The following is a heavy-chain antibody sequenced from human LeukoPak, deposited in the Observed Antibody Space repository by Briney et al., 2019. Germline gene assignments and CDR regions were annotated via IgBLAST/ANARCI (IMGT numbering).Heavy chain of an antibody. CDR3: ARDSYYGSGSLYYFDY. CDR1: GGSISSYY. CDR2: IYYSGST. Sequence: SETLSLTCSVSGGSISSYYWSWIRQPPGKGLEWIGYIYYSGSTYYNPSLKSRVTISVDRSKNQFSLKLSSVTAADTAVYYCARDSYYGSGSLYYFDYWGQGTLVTVSS. D-gene: IGHD3-10*01. V-gene: IGHV4-59*12. J-gene: IGHJ4*02.